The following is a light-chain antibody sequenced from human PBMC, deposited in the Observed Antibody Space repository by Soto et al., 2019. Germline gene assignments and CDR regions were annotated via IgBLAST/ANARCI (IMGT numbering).Light chain of an antibody. CDR3: CSYAGSNTFV. CDR1: SSDVGGYNY. J-gene: IGLJ2*01. V-gene: IGLV2-11*01. CDR2: DGT. Sequence: QSVLTQPRSVSGSPGQSVTISCAGTSSDVGGYNYVSWYQQHPGKAPKLMIYDGTKRPSGVPDRFSGSKSGNTASLTISGLQAEDEADYYCCSYAGSNTFVFGGGTKLTVL.